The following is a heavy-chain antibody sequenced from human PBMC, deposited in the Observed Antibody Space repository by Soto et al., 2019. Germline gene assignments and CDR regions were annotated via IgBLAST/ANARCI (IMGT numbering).Heavy chain of an antibody. Sequence: SETLSLTCAVYGGSFSGYYWSWIRQPPGKGLEWIGEINHSGNTNYNPSLKSQVTISLDTSKNQFSLKLTSVTAADTAVYYCAREAEQQLGYYYYYYMDVWGKGSTVTVSS. CDR2: INHSGNT. CDR1: GGSFSGYY. J-gene: IGHJ6*03. V-gene: IGHV4-34*01. CDR3: AREAEQQLGYYYYYYMDV. D-gene: IGHD6-13*01.